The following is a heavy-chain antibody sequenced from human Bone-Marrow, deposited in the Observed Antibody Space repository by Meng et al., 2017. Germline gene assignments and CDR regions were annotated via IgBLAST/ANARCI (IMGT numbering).Heavy chain of an antibody. D-gene: IGHD3-22*01. CDR2: IRSKAYGGTT. V-gene: IGHV3-49*04. CDR1: GFTFGDYA. CDR3: TRFSGLLPRDFYY. J-gene: IGHJ4*02. Sequence: GESLKISCTASGFTFGDYAMSLVRQAPGKGLEWVGFIRSKAYGGTTEYAASVKGRFTISRDDSKSIAYLQMNSLKTEDTAVYYCTRFSGLLPRDFYYWGQGTLVTVSS.